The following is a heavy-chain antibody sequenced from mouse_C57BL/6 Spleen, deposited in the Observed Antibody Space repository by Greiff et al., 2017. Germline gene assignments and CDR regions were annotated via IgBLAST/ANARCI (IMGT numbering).Heavy chain of an antibody. D-gene: IGHD1-1*01. V-gene: IGHV1-15*01. CDR2: IDPETGGT. Sequence: VKLMESGAELVRPGASVTLSCKASGYTFTDYEMHWVKQTPVHGLEWIGAIDPETGGTAYNQKFKGKAILTADKSSSTAYMELRSLTSEDSAVYYCTRSDYYGSRGTSYWGQGTTLTVSS. J-gene: IGHJ2*01. CDR3: TRSDYYGSRGTSY. CDR1: GYTFTDYE.